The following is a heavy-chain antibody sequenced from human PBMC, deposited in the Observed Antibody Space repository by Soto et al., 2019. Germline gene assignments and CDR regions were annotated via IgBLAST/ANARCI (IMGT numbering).Heavy chain of an antibody. D-gene: IGHD6-6*01. CDR2: INAGNGNT. V-gene: IGHV1-3*01. J-gene: IGHJ5*02. Sequence: ASVKVSCKASGYTFTSYAMHWVRQAPGQRLEWMGWINAGNGNTKYSQKFQGRVTITRDASASTAYMELSSLRSEDTAVYYCARSRPFIAARPNWFDPWGQGTLVTVSS. CDR1: GYTFTSYA. CDR3: ARSRPFIAARPNWFDP.